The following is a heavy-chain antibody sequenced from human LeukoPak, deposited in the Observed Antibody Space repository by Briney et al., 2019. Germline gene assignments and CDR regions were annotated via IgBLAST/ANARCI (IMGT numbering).Heavy chain of an antibody. Sequence: ASVKVSCKTSGYTFTSYDINWLGQATGQGLEWMGWMNPNSGNTGYAQKFQGRVTMTSYNSINTAYMELSRLRSEDTAVYYCAKGRAGRGSRTALLDYWGQGTLVTVSS. CDR1: GYTFTSYD. V-gene: IGHV1-8*01. CDR2: MNPNSGNT. J-gene: IGHJ4*02. CDR3: AKGRAGRGSRTALLDY. D-gene: IGHD3-10*01.